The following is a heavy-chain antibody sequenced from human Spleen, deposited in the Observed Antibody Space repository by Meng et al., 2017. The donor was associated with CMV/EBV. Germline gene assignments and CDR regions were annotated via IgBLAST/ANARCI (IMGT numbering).Heavy chain of an antibody. D-gene: IGHD1-26*01. CDR2: VNPHSGGA. CDR3: ARGEKLSGRSYNPPPGD. Sequence: ASVKVSCKASGYSFSAYYMHWVRQAPGQGLEWMGWVNPHSGGAEFAQKFQGRVTMTRDMSMTTVYMELRRLRSDDTAVYYCARGEKLSGRSYNPPPGDWGQGSLVTVSS. CDR1: GYSFSAYY. J-gene: IGHJ4*02. V-gene: IGHV1-2*02.